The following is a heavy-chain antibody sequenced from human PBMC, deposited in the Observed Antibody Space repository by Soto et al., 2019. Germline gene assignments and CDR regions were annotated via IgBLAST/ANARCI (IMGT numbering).Heavy chain of an antibody. CDR1: GFSLSSYT. CDR3: ARGAIREYSYGHLDY. CDR2: ISIPSSYI. Sequence: PGGSLRLSCAASGFSLSSYTMDWVRQAPGKGLLWVSAISIPSSYIYYVDSVKGRFAISRDNAQNSLDLYMNSRRAEDTAVYYCARGAIREYSYGHLDYWGQGTLVTVSS. D-gene: IGHD5-18*01. V-gene: IGHV3-21*01. J-gene: IGHJ4*02.